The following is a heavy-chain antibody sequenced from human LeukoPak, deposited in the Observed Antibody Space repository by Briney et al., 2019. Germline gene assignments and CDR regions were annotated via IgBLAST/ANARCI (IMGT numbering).Heavy chain of an antibody. CDR1: GFTFKSYA. V-gene: IGHV3-21*01. CDR3: ASLYGDLEDY. CDR2: ISSSSSYI. J-gene: IGHJ4*02. Sequence: GGSLRLSCSASGFTFKSYAMHWVRQAPGKGLEWVSSISSSSSYIYYADSVKGRFTISRDNAKNSLYLQMNSLRAEDTAVYYCASLYGDLEDYWGQGTLVTVSS. D-gene: IGHD4-17*01.